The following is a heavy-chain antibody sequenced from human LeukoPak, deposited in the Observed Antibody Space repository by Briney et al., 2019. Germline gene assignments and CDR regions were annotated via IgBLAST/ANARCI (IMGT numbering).Heavy chain of an antibody. Sequence: GGSLRLSCAASGFTFSSYAMNWVRQAPGKGLEWVSAISGSGGSTYYADSVKGRFTISRDNSKNTLYVQMNSLTADDTAVYYCAKDRVIHSGWYFGFDYWGQGTLVTVSS. CDR3: AKDRVIHSGWYFGFDY. D-gene: IGHD6-19*01. CDR1: GFTFSSYA. CDR2: ISGSGGST. J-gene: IGHJ4*02. V-gene: IGHV3-23*01.